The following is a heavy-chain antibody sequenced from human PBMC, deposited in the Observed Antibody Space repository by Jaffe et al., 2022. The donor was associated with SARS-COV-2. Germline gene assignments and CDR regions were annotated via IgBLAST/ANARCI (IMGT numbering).Heavy chain of an antibody. J-gene: IGHJ6*02. Sequence: EVQLVESGGGLVKPGGSLRLSCAASGFTFSNAWMSWVRQAPGKGLEWVGRIKSKTDGGTTDYAAPVKGRFTISRDDSKNTLYLQMNSLKTEDTAVYYCTTEVRVTRHGDYGRIYDYYYYGMDVWGQGTTVTVSS. V-gene: IGHV3-15*01. CDR1: GFTFSNAW. CDR3: TTEVRVTRHGDYGRIYDYYYYGMDV. D-gene: IGHD4-17*01. CDR2: IKSKTDGGTT.